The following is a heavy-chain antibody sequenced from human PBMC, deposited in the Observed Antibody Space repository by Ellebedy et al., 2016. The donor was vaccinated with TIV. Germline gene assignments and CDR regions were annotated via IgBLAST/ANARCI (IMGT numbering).Heavy chain of an antibody. J-gene: IGHJ6*02. CDR1: GGSISSGGYY. V-gene: IGHV4-31*03. Sequence: LRLSXTVSGGSISSGGYYWSWIRQHPGKGLEWIGYIYYSGSTYYNPSLKSRVTISVDTSKNQFSLKLSSVTAADTAVYYCARDIVVAATDYYYYGMDGWGQGTTVTVSS. CDR2: IYYSGST. D-gene: IGHD2-15*01. CDR3: ARDIVVAATDYYYYGMDG.